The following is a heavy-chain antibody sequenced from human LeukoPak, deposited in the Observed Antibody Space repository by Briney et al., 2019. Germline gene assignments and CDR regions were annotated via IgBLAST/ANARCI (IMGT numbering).Heavy chain of an antibody. CDR2: INPNSGGT. D-gene: IGHD5-18*01. CDR1: GYTFTGYY. CDR3: ARDIWGYSYGPNWFDP. Sequence: ASVKVSCKASGYTFTGYYMHWVRQAPGQGLEWMGWINPNSGGTNYAQKFQGRVTMTRDTSISTAYMELSRLRSDDTAVYYCARDIWGYSYGPNWFDPWGQGTLVTIFS. J-gene: IGHJ5*02. V-gene: IGHV1-2*02.